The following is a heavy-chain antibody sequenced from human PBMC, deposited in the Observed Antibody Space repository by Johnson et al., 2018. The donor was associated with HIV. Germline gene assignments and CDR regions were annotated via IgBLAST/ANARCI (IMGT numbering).Heavy chain of an antibody. Sequence: QVQLLESGGGLVQPGGSLRLSCAASGFTFSSYAMNWVRQAPGKGLEWVAVIWFDGSNKYYADSVKGRFTISRDNSKNTLYLQMDSLRAEDTAVYYCAKEGITMEVDIWGQGTTVTVSS. V-gene: IGHV3-33*06. CDR3: AKEGITMEVDI. J-gene: IGHJ3*02. D-gene: IGHD3-10*01. CDR2: IWFDGSNK. CDR1: GFTFSSYA.